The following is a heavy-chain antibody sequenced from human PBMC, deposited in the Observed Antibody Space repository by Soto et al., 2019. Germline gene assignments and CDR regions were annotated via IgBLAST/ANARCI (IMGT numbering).Heavy chain of an antibody. CDR1: GGTFNNYG. D-gene: IGHD3-9*01. CDR3: ASWDYDVLTGYSYDD. V-gene: IGHV1-69*01. CDR2: IIPMIRRT. J-gene: IGHJ4*02. Sequence: QVQLVQSGAEVKKPGSSVKVSCKASGGTFNNYGMGWVRQAPGQGLEWLAGIIPMIRRTNYAQKFQGRVTLTADASRSTASMELRSLRSEDTAVYYCASWDYDVLTGYSYDDWGQGTLVTVSS.